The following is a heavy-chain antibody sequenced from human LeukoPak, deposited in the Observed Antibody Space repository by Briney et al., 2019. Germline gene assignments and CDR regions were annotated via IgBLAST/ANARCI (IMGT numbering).Heavy chain of an antibody. CDR2: IKKDGSEK. J-gene: IGHJ4*02. CDR3: ARDLSGVTGYTFGRGIDY. Sequence: GGSLRLSCAASGFTFSSHWMSWVRQAPGKGLEWVANIKKDGSEKYYVDSVKGRFTISRDNAKTSLYLQMNSLRAEDTAVYYCARDLSGVTGYTFGRGIDYWGQGTLVTASS. CDR1: GFTFSSHW. D-gene: IGHD5-18*01. V-gene: IGHV3-7*01.